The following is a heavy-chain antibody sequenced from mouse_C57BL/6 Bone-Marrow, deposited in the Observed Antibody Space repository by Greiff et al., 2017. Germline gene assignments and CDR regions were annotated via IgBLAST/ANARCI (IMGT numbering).Heavy chain of an antibody. D-gene: IGHD4-1*01. CDR3: ERQVGRRYWYFDV. CDR2: ISNGGGST. J-gene: IGHJ1*03. CDR1: GFTFSDYY. Sequence: EVQGVESGGGLVQPGGSLKLSCAASGFTFSDYYMYWVRQTPEKRLEWVAYISNGGGSTYYPDTVKGRSTMSRDNAKNTLYLQMSRLKSEDTAVYYCERQVGRRYWYFDVWGTGTTVTVSS. V-gene: IGHV5-12*01.